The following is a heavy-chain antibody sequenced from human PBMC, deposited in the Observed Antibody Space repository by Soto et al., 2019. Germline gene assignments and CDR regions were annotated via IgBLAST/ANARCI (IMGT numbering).Heavy chain of an antibody. CDR1: GGSFSGYY. Sequence: TLSLTCAVYGGSFSGYYWSWIRQPPGKGLEWIGEINHSGSTNYNPSLKSRVTISVDTSKNQFSLKLSSVTAADTAVYYRARGRGSGWYDYWGQGTLVTVSS. D-gene: IGHD6-19*01. CDR2: INHSGST. CDR3: ARGRGSGWYDY. J-gene: IGHJ4*02. V-gene: IGHV4-34*01.